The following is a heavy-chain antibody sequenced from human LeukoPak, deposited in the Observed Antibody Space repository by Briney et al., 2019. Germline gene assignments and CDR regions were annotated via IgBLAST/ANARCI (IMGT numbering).Heavy chain of an antibody. J-gene: IGHJ4*02. CDR2: MNPKGGGT. CDR1: VYTFTDCY. D-gene: IGHD5-24*01. Sequence: GAAVTVTFKASVYTFTDCYMHWVRQAPAQGLEWMGWMNPKGGGTNYGQKFQGRVTMTKVTSISTGYMEMSRLTSDDTAVYYCAREEMDSNSFDYWGQGTLVTVSS. CDR3: AREEMDSNSFDY. V-gene: IGHV1-2*02.